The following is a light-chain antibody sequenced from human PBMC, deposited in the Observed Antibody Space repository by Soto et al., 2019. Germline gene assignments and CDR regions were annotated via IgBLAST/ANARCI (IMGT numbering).Light chain of an antibody. CDR2: EGS. V-gene: IGLV2-23*01. CDR3: CSYAGDSAWV. Sequence: QSALTQPAPVSGSPGQSITISCTGTSSDVGSYNFVSWYQQHPGKAPKLMIYEGSKRPSGVSNRFSGSKSGNTASLTISGLQAEDEADYYCCSYAGDSAWVFGGGTKVTVL. J-gene: IGLJ3*02. CDR1: SSDVGSYNF.